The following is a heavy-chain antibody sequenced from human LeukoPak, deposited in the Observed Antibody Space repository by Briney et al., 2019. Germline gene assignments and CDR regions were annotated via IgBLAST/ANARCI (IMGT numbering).Heavy chain of an antibody. CDR2: IKQDGSEK. CDR1: GFTISDYW. D-gene: IGHD3-16*01. J-gene: IGHJ5*02. V-gene: IGHV3-7*01. CDR3: VRHGGTDWYDP. Sequence: GGSLRLSCAASGFTISDYWMTWVRQAPGKGLEWVANIKQDGSEKTYVDSVKGRFTISRDNAKNSIFLQMNSLRVEDMAMYYCVRHGGTDWYDPWGQATLVSVSS.